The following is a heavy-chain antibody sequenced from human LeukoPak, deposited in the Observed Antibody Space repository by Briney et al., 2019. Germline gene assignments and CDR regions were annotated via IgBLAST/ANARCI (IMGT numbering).Heavy chain of an antibody. CDR2: IYYSGST. CDR1: GGSISSLY. D-gene: IGHD3/OR15-3a*01. J-gene: IGHJ4*02. V-gene: IGHV4-59*01. CDR3: ARSNPWTGYYYFDY. Sequence: SSETLSLTCTVSGGSISSLYWSWIRQPPGPGLEWIGYIYYSGSTNYNPSLKSRVTISVDTSKNQFSLKLSSVTAADTAVYYCARSNPWTGYYYFDYWGQGTLVTVSS.